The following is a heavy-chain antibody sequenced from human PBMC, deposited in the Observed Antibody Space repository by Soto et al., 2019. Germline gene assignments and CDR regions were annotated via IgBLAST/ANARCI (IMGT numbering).Heavy chain of an antibody. V-gene: IGHV3-21*01. Sequence: EVQLVESGGGLVKPGGSLRLSCAASGFTFSSYSMNWVRQAPGKGLEWVSSISSSSSYIYYADSVKGRFTISRDNAKNSLYLQMNSLRAEDTAVYYCARGYCSSTSFYEWGWKSHTRYFDLCGRVTLVTVSS. CDR1: GFTFSSYS. CDR3: ARGYCSSTSFYEWGWKSHTRYFDL. J-gene: IGHJ2*01. D-gene: IGHD2-2*01. CDR2: ISSSSSYI.